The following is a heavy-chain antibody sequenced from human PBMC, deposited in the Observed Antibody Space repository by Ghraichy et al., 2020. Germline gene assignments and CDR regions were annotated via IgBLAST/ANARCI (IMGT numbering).Heavy chain of an antibody. CDR3: ARVGHYDFWSGILDY. CDR1: GYTFTSHG. D-gene: IGHD3-3*01. J-gene: IGHJ4*02. V-gene: IGHV1-18*01. Sequence: ASVKVSCKASGYTFTSHGISWVRQAPGQGLEWMGWISAYNDNTNYAQKLQGRVTMTTDTSTSTAYMELRSLRSDDTAVYYCARVGHYDFWSGILDYWGQGTLVTVSS. CDR2: ISAYNDNT.